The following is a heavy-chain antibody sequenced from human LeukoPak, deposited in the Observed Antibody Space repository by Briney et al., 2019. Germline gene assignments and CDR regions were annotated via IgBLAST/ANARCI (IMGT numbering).Heavy chain of an antibody. J-gene: IGHJ2*01. CDR2: IYSGGST. D-gene: IGHD2-15*01. V-gene: IGHV3-53*01. CDR3: ARDKHVGGSWYFDL. CDR1: GFTVSSNY. Sequence: GGSLRLSCPASGFTVSSNYLSWVRQAPGKGLEWVSVIYSGGSTYYADSVKGRFTISRDNSKNTLYLQMNNLRAEDTAVYYCARDKHVGGSWYFDLWGRGALVTVSS.